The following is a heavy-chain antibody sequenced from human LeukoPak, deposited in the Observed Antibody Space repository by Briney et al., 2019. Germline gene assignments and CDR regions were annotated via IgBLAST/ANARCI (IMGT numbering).Heavy chain of an antibody. V-gene: IGHV3-7*03. CDR3: ARGGGLDV. CDR2: INHNGNVN. J-gene: IGHJ6*02. Sequence: GGSLRLSCAASGFTSSSYWMNWARQAPGKGLEWVASINHNGNVNYYVDSVKGRFTISRDNAKNSLYLQMSNLRAEDTAVYFCARGGGLDVWGQGATVTVSS. D-gene: IGHD3-16*01. CDR1: GFTSSSYW.